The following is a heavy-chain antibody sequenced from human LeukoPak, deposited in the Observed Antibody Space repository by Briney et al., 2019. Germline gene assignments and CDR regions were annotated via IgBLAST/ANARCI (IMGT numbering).Heavy chain of an antibody. CDR2: TYTSGST. Sequence: SETLSLTCTVSGGSISSGSYYWSWIRQPAGKGLEWIGRTYTSGSTNYNPSLKSRVTISVDTSKNQFSLKLSSVTAADTAVYYCARDRSGSYYGRSDAFDIWGQGTMVIVSS. V-gene: IGHV4-61*02. D-gene: IGHD1-26*01. J-gene: IGHJ3*02. CDR3: ARDRSGSYYGRSDAFDI. CDR1: GGSISSGSYY.